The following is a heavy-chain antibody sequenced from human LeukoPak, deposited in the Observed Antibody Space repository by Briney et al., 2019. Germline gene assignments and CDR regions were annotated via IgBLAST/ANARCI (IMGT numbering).Heavy chain of an antibody. J-gene: IGHJ4*02. CDR3: ARDKYQLPYEIDY. Sequence: ASVKVSFKASGYTFTSYGVNWVRQAPRQGLEWMGWINTNTGNPTYAQGFTGRFVFSLDTSVSTAFLEISSLKAEDTAVYYCARDKYQLPYEIDYWGQGTLVTVSS. CDR2: INTNTGNP. CDR1: GYTFTSYG. V-gene: IGHV7-4-1*02. D-gene: IGHD2-2*01.